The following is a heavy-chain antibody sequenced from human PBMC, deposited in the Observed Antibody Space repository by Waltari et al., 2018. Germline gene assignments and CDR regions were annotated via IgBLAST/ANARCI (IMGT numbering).Heavy chain of an antibody. D-gene: IGHD2-21*01. CDR3: VKSDCGDGGGKLLDH. Sequence: DSGKGRFTISRDNSKNTLFLQMSSVRADDTAVYYCVKSDCGDGGGKLLDHWGQGTLVTVSS. V-gene: IGHV3-64D*06. J-gene: IGHJ4*02.